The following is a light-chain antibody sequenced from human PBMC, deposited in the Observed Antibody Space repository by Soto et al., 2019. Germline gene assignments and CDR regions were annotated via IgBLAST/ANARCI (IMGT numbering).Light chain of an antibody. V-gene: IGLV1-40*01. J-gene: IGLJ2*01. CDR2: TNI. Sequence: QSVLTQPPSVSAAPGQRVTISCTGSSSNIGAGFEVHWYQQLPGTAPKLLIYTNINRPSGVPDRFSGSRSGTSASLAITGLQAEEEADYYCQSYDSSLSGYVIFGGGTKVTVL. CDR1: SSNIGAGFE. CDR3: QSYDSSLSGYVI.